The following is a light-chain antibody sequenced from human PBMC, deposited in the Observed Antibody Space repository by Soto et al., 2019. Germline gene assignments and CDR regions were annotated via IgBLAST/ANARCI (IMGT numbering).Light chain of an antibody. V-gene: IGKV3D-15*01. CDR3: QQYNNWPPWT. CDR2: DAS. J-gene: IGKJ1*01. Sequence: EIVMTQSPATLSVSPGERATLSCRASQSVSNNLAWYQQKPGQAPRLLIYDASNRVTGIPARFRGSGSGTDFTLTISSLQSEDFAVYYCQQYNNWPPWTFGQGTKVDI. CDR1: QSVSNN.